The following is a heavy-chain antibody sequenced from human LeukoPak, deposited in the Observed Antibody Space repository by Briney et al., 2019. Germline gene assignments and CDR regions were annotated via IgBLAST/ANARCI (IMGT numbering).Heavy chain of an antibody. CDR3: AGVQVGLRFLEWLGYMDV. J-gene: IGHJ6*03. CDR2: IIPIFGTA. CDR1: GGTFSSYA. D-gene: IGHD3-3*01. V-gene: IGHV1-69*05. Sequence: ASVKVSCKASGGTFSSYAISWVGQAPGQGLEWMGGIIPIFGTANYAQKFQGRVTITTDESTSTAYMELSSLRSEDTAVYYCAGVQVGLRFLEWLGYMDVWGKGTTVTVSS.